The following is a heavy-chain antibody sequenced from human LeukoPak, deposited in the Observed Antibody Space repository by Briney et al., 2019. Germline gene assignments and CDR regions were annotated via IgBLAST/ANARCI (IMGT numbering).Heavy chain of an antibody. CDR3: ARVTVITMVRGVINGFDY. Sequence: ASVKVSCKASGYTFTSYGISWVRQAPGQGLEWMGWISAYNGNTNYAQKLQGRVTITTDTSTSTAYMELRSLRSDDTAVYYCARVTVITMVRGVINGFDYWGQGTLVTVSS. CDR2: ISAYNGNT. CDR1: GYTFTSYG. J-gene: IGHJ4*02. D-gene: IGHD3-10*01. V-gene: IGHV1-18*01.